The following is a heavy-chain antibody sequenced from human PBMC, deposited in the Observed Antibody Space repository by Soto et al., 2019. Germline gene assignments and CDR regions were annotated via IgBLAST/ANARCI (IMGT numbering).Heavy chain of an antibody. Sequence: PSQTLSLTCAISGDSVSSNSAAWNWIRQSPSRGLEWLGRTYYRSKWYNDYAVSVKSRITINPDTSKNQFSLQLNSVTPEDTAVYYCARDNLAYSSSWHWGNSFDPWGQATLVTVSX. J-gene: IGHJ5*02. CDR3: ARDNLAYSSSWHWGNSFDP. V-gene: IGHV6-1*01. CDR2: TYYRSKWYN. CDR1: GDSVSSNSAA. D-gene: IGHD6-13*01.